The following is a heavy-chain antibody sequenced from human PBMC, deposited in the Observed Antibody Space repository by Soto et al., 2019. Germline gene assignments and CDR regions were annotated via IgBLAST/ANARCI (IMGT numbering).Heavy chain of an antibody. D-gene: IGHD3-9*01. Sequence: PDGSLSLSCAGSGFTPTTTPLSWVRQPPGKGLEWVTTISGTASRTYYLDSGKGRFFISRDNSKNTVTLQMNNLTLDDTAVYYCAPSFRYVDNWGQGTRVTVS. J-gene: IGHJ4*02. CDR2: ISGTASRT. CDR3: APSFRYVDN. V-gene: IGHV3-23*01. CDR1: GFTPTTTP.